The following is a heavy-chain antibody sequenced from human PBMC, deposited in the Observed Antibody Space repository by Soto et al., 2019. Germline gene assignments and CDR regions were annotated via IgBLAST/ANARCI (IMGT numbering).Heavy chain of an antibody. CDR3: ARVLYYGSGSYSPSGMEG. D-gene: IGHD3-10*01. CDR2: VSPPFRTS. J-gene: IGHJ6*02. Sequence: QVQLVQSGAEVKKPGSSVKVSCKTSGVSFNNNGIGWVRQAPGHGLEWMGGVSPPFRTSNYARKFKGRISITADASTGTVNMELSSLKSEATAQYYCARVLYYGSGSYSPSGMEGWGQGTTVTVSS. CDR1: GVSFNNNG. V-gene: IGHV1-69*01.